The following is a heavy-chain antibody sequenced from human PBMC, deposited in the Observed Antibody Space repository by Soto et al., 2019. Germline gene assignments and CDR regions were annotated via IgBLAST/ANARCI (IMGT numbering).Heavy chain of an antibody. CDR3: ARVGSLYDFGAFDI. V-gene: IGHV4-59*01. CDR1: GGSISSYY. CDR2: IYYSGST. J-gene: IGHJ3*02. Sequence: PSETLSLTCTVPGGSISSYYWSWIRQPPGKGLEWIGYIYYSGSTNYNPSLKSRVTISVDTSKNQFSLKLSSVTAADTAVYYCARVGSLYDFGAFDIWGQGTMVTVSS. D-gene: IGHD3-3*01.